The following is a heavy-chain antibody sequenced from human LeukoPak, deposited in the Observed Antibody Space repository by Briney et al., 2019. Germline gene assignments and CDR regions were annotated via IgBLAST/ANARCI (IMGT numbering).Heavy chain of an antibody. CDR2: ISLSGQT. CDR3: SRESGAFCPFGY. J-gene: IGHJ4*02. Sequence: SETLSLTCGVSGGSIRSTNWWSWVRQPPGQGLEWIGEISLSGQTNYSPSLNGRVTMSLDESRNQLSLNLTSVTAADTDIHYCSRESGAFCPFGYWGQGTLVIVPP. D-gene: IGHD1-26*01. CDR1: GGSIRSTNW. V-gene: IGHV4/OR15-8*02.